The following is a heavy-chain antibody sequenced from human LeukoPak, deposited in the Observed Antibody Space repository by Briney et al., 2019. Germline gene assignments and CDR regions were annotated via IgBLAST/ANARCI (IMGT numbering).Heavy chain of an antibody. J-gene: IGHJ4*02. D-gene: IGHD3-3*01. CDR1: GITLSDYY. Sequence: GGSLRLSCAASGITLSDYYMTWIRQAPGKGLEWVSYISSSGSTIYYADSVKGRFTISRDNAKNSLYLQMNSLRAEDTAVYYCACSYDFWSGPDYWGQGTLVTVSS. CDR2: ISSSGSTI. CDR3: ACSYDFWSGPDY. V-gene: IGHV3-11*01.